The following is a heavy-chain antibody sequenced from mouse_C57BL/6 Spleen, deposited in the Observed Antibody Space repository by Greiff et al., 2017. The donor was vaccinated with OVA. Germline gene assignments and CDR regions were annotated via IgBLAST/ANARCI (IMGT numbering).Heavy chain of an antibody. D-gene: IGHD3-3*01. Sequence: QVQLQQPGAELVKPGASVKLSCKASGYTFTSYWMQWVKQRPGQGLEWIGEIDPSDSYTNYNQKFKGKATLTVDTSSSTAYMQLSSLTPEDSAVYYCARRGGTEDFDYWGQGTTLTVSS. CDR1: GYTFTSYW. V-gene: IGHV1-50*01. J-gene: IGHJ2*01. CDR2: IDPSDSYT. CDR3: ARRGGTEDFDY.